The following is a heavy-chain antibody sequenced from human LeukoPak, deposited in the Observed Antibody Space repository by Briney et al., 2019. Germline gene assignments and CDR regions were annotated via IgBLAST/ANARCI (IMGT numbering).Heavy chain of an antibody. D-gene: IGHD3-3*01. J-gene: IGHJ5*02. CDR3: ARDGSPAIAIFGMIITNWFDP. CDR2: INPNSGDT. V-gene: IGHV1-2*02. Sequence: GASVEVSCKASGYTFTGYYIHWVRQAPGQGLEWMGWINPNSGDTMYAQTFQGRVTMTGDTSINTGYMELSRLKSDDAAVYYCARDGSPAIAIFGMIITNWFDPWGQGTLVTVSS. CDR1: GYTFTGYY.